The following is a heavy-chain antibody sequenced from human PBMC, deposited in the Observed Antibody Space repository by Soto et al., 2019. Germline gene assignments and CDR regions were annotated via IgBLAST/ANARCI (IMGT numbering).Heavy chain of an antibody. CDR3: ARVNLGDYYDSSGYVDY. Sequence: SETLSLTCSVSDDSINSDKYYWGWIRQPPGKGLEWIGSIYYRGNAYYNPSLQTRVTIPLDKSKSQFSLKLNSVTAADSAVYYCARVNLGDYYDSSGYVDYWGQGTLVTVSS. CDR2: IYYRGNA. D-gene: IGHD3-22*01. J-gene: IGHJ4*02. V-gene: IGHV4-39*01. CDR1: DDSINSDKYY.